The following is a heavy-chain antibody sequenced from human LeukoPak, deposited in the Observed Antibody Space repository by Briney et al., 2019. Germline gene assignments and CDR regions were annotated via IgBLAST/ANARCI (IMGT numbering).Heavy chain of an antibody. D-gene: IGHD3-9*01. CDR2: IYYSGST. V-gene: IGHV4-31*03. J-gene: IGHJ6*02. Sequence: SSESLSLTRTVSGVSISSGGYYWSWLRQHPGKGLEWIGYIYYSGSTYYNPSLKSRFTISVDTSKSQFSLKLSSVTAADTAVYYCARDLVTPHYDILTGYYDYYYYGMDVWGQGTTVTVSS. CDR1: GVSISSGGYY. CDR3: ARDLVTPHYDILTGYYDYYYYGMDV.